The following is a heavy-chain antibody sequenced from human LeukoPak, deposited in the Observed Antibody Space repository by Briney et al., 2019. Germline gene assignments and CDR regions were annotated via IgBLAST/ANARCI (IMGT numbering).Heavy chain of an antibody. CDR1: GGSISSYY. CDR2: IYYSGST. J-gene: IGHJ4*02. CDR3: ARHSTYYYDFDY. Sequence: SETLSLTCTVSGGSISSYYWSWIRQPPGKGLEWIGYIYYSGSTNYNPSLKSRVTISVDTSRNQFSLKLCSVTAADTAVYYCARHSTYYYDFDYWGQGTLVTVSS. V-gene: IGHV4-59*08. D-gene: IGHD3-22*01.